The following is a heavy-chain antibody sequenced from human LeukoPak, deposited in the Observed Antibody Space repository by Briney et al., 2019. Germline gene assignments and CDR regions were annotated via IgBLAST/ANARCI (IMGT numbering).Heavy chain of an antibody. D-gene: IGHD4-17*01. J-gene: IGHJ4*02. CDR3: ARLRVTTLTFYH. V-gene: IGHV4-39*01. Sequence: SETLSLTCTVSGGSISSSSYYWGWIRQPPGKGLEWIGSIYYSGSTYYNPSLKSRVTISVDTSKNQFSLKLSSVTAADTAVYYCARLRVTTLTFYHWGQGTLVTVSS. CDR1: GGSISSSSYY. CDR2: IYYSGST.